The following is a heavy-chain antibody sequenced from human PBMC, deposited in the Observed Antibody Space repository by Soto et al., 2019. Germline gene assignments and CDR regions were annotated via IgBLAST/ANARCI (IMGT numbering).Heavy chain of an antibody. J-gene: IGHJ1*01. V-gene: IGHV4-31*03. CDR3: ASAPLHPAH. D-gene: IGHD4-4*01. CDR1: GVSISSGGYY. Sequence: TLSLTCTVSGVSISSGGYYWSLIRQHPGKGLEWIGYIYYSGGTYYNPSLKSRVTISVDTSKNQFSLKLSSVTAADTAVYYCASAPLHPAHWGQGTLVTVSS. CDR2: IYYSGGT.